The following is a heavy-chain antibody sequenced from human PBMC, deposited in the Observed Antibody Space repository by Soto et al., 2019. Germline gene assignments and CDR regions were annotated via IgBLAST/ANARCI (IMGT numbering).Heavy chain of an antibody. CDR3: ARDLGYCSGGSCHSNGMDV. J-gene: IGHJ6*02. Sequence: SQTLSLTCAISGDSVSRNSAAWNWIRQSPSRGLEWPGRTYYRSKWFYDYAVSVKSRVAINPDTSKNQFSLHLNSVTPEDTAVYYCARDLGYCSGGSCHSNGMDVWGHGTTVTVSS. D-gene: IGHD2-15*01. CDR2: TYYRSKWFY. CDR1: GDSVSRNSAA. V-gene: IGHV6-1*01.